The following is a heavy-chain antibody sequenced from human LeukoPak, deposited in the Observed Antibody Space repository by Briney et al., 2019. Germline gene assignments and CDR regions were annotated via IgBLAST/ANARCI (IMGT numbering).Heavy chain of an antibody. Sequence: GGSLRLSCAASGFTFNRYWMHRVRQAPGEGPVWVAHIFNDGGSTSYADSVKGRFTISRDDAKNTLSLQMNSLRAEDTAVYHCVRHNYGYDYWGQGTPVTVSS. CDR1: GFTFNRYW. V-gene: IGHV3-74*01. CDR2: IFNDGGST. D-gene: IGHD5-18*01. J-gene: IGHJ4*02. CDR3: VRHNYGYDY.